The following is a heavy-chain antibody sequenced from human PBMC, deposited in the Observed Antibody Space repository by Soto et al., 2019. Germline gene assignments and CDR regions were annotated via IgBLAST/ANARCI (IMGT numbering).Heavy chain of an antibody. CDR1: GFTFSSYA. Sequence: HPGGSLRLSCAASGFTFSSYAMSWVRQAPGKGLEWVSTISGSDGRTYSTDSVKGRSTISRDNSRNTAYLQMNSLRVEDTAVYYCAKGVSQYTPLALFDYWGRGTLVTVS. CDR2: ISGSDGRT. CDR3: AKGVSQYTPLALFDY. V-gene: IGHV3-23*01. J-gene: IGHJ4*02. D-gene: IGHD5-18*01.